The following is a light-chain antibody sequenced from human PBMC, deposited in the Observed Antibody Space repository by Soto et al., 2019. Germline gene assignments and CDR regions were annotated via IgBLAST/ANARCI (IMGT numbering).Light chain of an antibody. CDR1: HSVSTW. J-gene: IGKJ1*01. CDR2: KAS. V-gene: IGKV1-5*03. CDR3: QQYNAYWT. Sequence: DIQLTQSPSTLSASIGDRVTITCRASHSVSTWLAWYQQKPGKAPKALIYKASSLERGVPSRFSGSGSETEFTLTISSLQPDDFATYYCQQYNAYWTFGQGTKLEMK.